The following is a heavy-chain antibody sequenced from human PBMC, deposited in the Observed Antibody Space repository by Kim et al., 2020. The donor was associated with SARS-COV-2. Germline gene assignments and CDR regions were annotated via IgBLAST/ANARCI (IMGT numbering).Heavy chain of an antibody. D-gene: IGHD1-26*01. J-gene: IGHJ4*02. CDR1: GFTFSSYG. CDR2: IWYDGSNK. CDR3: AKDRWEGRRISPYFDY. Sequence: GGSLRLSCAASGFTFSSYGMHWVRQAPGKGLEWVAVIWYDGSNKYYADSVKGRFTISRDNSKNTLYLQMNSLRAEDTAVYYCAKDRWEGRRISPYFDYWGQGTLVTVSS. V-gene: IGHV3-33*06.